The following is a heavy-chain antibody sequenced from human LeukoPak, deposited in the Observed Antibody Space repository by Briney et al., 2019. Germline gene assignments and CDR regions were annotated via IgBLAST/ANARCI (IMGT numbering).Heavy chain of an antibody. Sequence: SETLSLTCTVSGGPLSSYYWSWIRQPPGKGLEWIGYIYYSGSTNYNPSLKSRVTISVDTSKNQFSLKLSSVTAADTAVYYCARVLGYYDSSADAFDIWGQGTMVTVSS. CDR1: GGPLSSYY. D-gene: IGHD3-22*01. J-gene: IGHJ3*02. V-gene: IGHV4-59*01. CDR3: ARVLGYYDSSADAFDI. CDR2: IYYSGST.